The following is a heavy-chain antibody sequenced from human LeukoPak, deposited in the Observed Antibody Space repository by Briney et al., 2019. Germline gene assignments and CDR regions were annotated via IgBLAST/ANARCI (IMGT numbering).Heavy chain of an antibody. J-gene: IGHJ4*02. D-gene: IGHD6-19*01. V-gene: IGHV5-51*01. CDR1: GYSFTSYW. CDR2: IYPGDSDI. Sequence: EESLKISCKGSGYSFTSYWIGWVRQMPGKGLEWMGIIYPGDSDIRYSPSFQGQVTISADKSISTAYLQWSSLKASDTAMYYCARSTIMAEAGSPFDYWGQGTLVTVSS. CDR3: ARSTIMAEAGSPFDY.